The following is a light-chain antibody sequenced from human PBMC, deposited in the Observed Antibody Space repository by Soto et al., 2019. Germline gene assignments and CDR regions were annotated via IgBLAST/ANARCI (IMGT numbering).Light chain of an antibody. J-gene: IGLJ2*01. CDR3: SSYTSSSTVV. Sequence: QSALTQPASVSGSPGQSISISCTGTSSDVGGYNYVSWYQQHPGKAPKLMIYEVSYRPSGVSNRFSGSKFGNTASLTISGLQAEDEADYYCSSYTSSSTVVFGGGTKLTVL. CDR2: EVS. V-gene: IGLV2-14*01. CDR1: SSDVGGYNY.